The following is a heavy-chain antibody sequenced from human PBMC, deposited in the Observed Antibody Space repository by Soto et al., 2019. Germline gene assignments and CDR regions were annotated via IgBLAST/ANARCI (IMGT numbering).Heavy chain of an antibody. CDR3: AREYWYCAL. J-gene: IGHJ2*01. CDR1: GFTYTNYW. V-gene: IGHV3-7*01. Sequence: DVQLVESGGGLVQPGGSLRLSCAASGFTYTNYWMDWVRQAPGKGLEWVANINQDGSEKYYVDSVKGRFTISRDNAKKTLYLQIDSMRAEDTAGYFGAREYWYCALWGRGTLVTVSS. CDR2: INQDGSEK.